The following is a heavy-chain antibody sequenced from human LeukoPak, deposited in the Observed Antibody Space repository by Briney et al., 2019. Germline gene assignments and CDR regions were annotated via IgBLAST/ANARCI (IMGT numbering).Heavy chain of an antibody. Sequence: SETLSLTCTVSGDSITSYYWSWIRQPPGKGLEWIGYIYYSGSTNYNPTLKSRVTISLDTSKNQFSLNLSSVTAADTAVYYCARHVGFGFGGLFGLDYWAQGTLVTVSS. V-gene: IGHV4-59*08. CDR2: IYYSGST. D-gene: IGHD3-10*01. CDR3: ARHVGFGFGGLFGLDY. CDR1: GDSITSYY. J-gene: IGHJ4*02.